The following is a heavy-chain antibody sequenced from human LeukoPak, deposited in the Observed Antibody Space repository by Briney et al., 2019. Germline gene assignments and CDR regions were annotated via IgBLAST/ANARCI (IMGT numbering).Heavy chain of an antibody. V-gene: IGHV1-58*02. J-gene: IGHJ6*02. CDR2: IVVGSGNT. Sequence: SVKVSCKASGFTFTSSAMQWVRQARGQRLEWIGWIVVGSGNTNYAQKFQERVTITRDMSTSTAYMELSSLRSEGTAVYYCAAVVATINGTDYYYGMDAWGQGTTVTVSS. CDR3: AAVVATINGTDYYYGMDA. D-gene: IGHD5-12*01. CDR1: GFTFTSSA.